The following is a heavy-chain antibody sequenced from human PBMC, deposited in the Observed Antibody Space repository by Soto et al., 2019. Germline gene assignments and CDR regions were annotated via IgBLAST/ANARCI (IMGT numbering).Heavy chain of an antibody. CDR3: ARGYCTNGVCYPVDYYGMDV. V-gene: IGHV1-69*13. D-gene: IGHD2-8*01. CDR1: GGTFSSYA. J-gene: IGHJ6*02. CDR2: IIPIFGTA. Sequence: ASVKVSCKASGGTFSSYAISWVRQAPGQGLEWMGGIIPIFGTANYAQKFQGRVTITADESTSTAYMGLSSLRSEDTAVYYCARGYCTNGVCYPVDYYGMDVWGQGTTVTVSS.